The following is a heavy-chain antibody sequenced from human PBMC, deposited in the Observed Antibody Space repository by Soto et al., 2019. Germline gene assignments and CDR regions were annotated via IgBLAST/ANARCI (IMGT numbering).Heavy chain of an antibody. D-gene: IGHD4-17*01. J-gene: IGHJ3*02. CDR2: IGTAGDT. CDR1: GFTFSSYD. CDR3: ARECMTTGAFDI. Sequence: EVQLVESGGGLVQPGGSLRLSCAASGFTFSSYDMHWVRQATGKGLEWVSAIGTAGDTYYPGSVKGRFTISRENAKNSLYLQMNSLRAGDTAVYYCARECMTTGAFDIWGQGTMVTVSS. V-gene: IGHV3-13*01.